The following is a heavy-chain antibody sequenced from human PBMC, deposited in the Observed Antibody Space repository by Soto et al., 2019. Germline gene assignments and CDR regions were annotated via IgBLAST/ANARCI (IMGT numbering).Heavy chain of an antibody. D-gene: IGHD3-3*01. CDR3: AKVSNYDFWSGYYKMGYYYYYGMDV. Sequence: GGSLRLSCAASGFTFSSYGMHWVRQATGKGLEWVAVIPYDGSNKYYADSVKGRFTISRDNSKNTLYLQMNSLRAEDTAVYYCAKVSNYDFWSGYYKMGYYYYYGMDVWGQGTTVTVSS. CDR2: IPYDGSNK. V-gene: IGHV3-30*18. J-gene: IGHJ6*02. CDR1: GFTFSSYG.